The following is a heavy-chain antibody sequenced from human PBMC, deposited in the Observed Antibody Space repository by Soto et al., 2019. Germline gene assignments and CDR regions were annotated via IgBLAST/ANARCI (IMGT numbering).Heavy chain of an antibody. CDR3: ARQGDSTMAIFDY. CDR1: GGSFSGDY. J-gene: IGHJ4*02. CDR2: INGRGTT. D-gene: IGHD5-18*01. Sequence: SXTLSLTFAVYGGSFSGDYWSWIRQPPVKGLEWIGEINGRGTTKYTPSLKSRVTMSVAPSKNQFSLKLTSVTAADTAVYYCARQGDSTMAIFDYWGQGALVTVSS. V-gene: IGHV4-34*01.